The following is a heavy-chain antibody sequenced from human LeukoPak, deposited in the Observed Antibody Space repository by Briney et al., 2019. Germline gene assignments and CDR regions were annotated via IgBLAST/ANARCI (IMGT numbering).Heavy chain of an antibody. V-gene: IGHV4-31*03. J-gene: IGHJ5*02. CDR3: ARARAGEMATTNWFDP. CDR2: IYYSGST. D-gene: IGHD5-24*01. Sequence: SQTLSLTCTVSGGSISSGGYYWSWIRPHPGKGLEWIGYIYYSGSTYYNPSLKSRVTISVDTSKNQFFLKLSSVTAADTAVYYCARARAGEMATTNWFDPWGQGTLVTVSS. CDR1: GGSISSGGYY.